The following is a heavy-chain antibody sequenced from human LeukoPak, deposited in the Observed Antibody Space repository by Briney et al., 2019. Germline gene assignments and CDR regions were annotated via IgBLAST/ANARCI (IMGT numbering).Heavy chain of an antibody. CDR2: IYYSGST. Sequence: SETLSLTCTVSGGAISNYYWSWIRQPPGKGLEWIGYIYYSGSTNYNPSLKNRVTISLDTSKNQFSLKLNSVTAADTAVYYCARNHTMVRGVTPMRYYYYMDVWGKGTTVTVSS. J-gene: IGHJ6*03. D-gene: IGHD3-10*01. CDR1: GGAISNYY. CDR3: ARNHTMVRGVTPMRYYYYMDV. V-gene: IGHV4-59*01.